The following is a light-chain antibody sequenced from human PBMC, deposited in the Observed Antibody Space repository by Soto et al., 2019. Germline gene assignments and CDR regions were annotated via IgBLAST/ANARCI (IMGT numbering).Light chain of an antibody. CDR2: GAL. J-gene: IGKJ4*01. V-gene: IGKV3-20*01. CDR3: QQYATSPLT. CDR1: QSVTSSS. Sequence: DIVLAQSPGTLSLSPGETATLSCRASQSVTSSSLAWYQQKPGQAPRLLIYGALSRATGIPDRFSGSGSGTGFTLTISRLEPEDFALYYCQQYATSPLTFGRGTQVDIK.